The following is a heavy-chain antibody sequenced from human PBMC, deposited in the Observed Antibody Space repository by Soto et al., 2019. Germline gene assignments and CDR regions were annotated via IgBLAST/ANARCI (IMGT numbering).Heavy chain of an antibody. J-gene: IGHJ6*02. CDR2: IDPSDSYT. V-gene: IGHV5-10-1*01. CDR1: GYSFTSYW. Sequence: ESLKISCKGSGYSFTSYWISWVRQMPGKGLEWMGRIDPSDSYTNYSPSFQGHVTISADKSISTAYLQWSSLKASDTAMYYCARTSMQSRDYDPVYFYYALDVWGQGTTVTVSS. D-gene: IGHD5-12*01. CDR3: ARTSMQSRDYDPVYFYYALDV.